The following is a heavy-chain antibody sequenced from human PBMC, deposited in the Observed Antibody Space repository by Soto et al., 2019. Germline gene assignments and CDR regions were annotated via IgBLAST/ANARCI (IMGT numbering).Heavy chain of an antibody. V-gene: IGHV1-18*01. J-gene: IGHJ6*02. CDR1: GYTFTSYG. D-gene: IGHD1-1*01. CDR3: ARDIQERQDYYYYYGMDV. CDR2: ISAYNGNT. Sequence: QVQLVQSGAEVKKPGASVKVSCKASGYTFTSYGISWVRQAPGQGLEWMGWISAYNGNTNYAQKLQGRVTMTTDTSTSTAYMELRSLRSDDTAVYYCARDIQERQDYYYYYGMDVWGQGTTVTVSS.